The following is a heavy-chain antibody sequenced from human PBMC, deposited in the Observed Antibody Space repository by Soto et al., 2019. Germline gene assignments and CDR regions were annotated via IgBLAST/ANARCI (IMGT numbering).Heavy chain of an antibody. D-gene: IGHD2-8*01. CDR1: GGSISSGDYY. J-gene: IGHJ4*02. V-gene: IGHV4-30-4*01. CDR2: IYYSGST. CDR3: ARVPGYCTNGVCNYFDY. Sequence: NPSETLSLTCTVSGGSISSGDYYWSWIRQPPGKGLEWIGYIYYSGSTYYNPSLKSRVTISVDTSKNQFSLKLSSVTAADTAVYYCARVPGYCTNGVCNYFDYWGQGTLVTVSS.